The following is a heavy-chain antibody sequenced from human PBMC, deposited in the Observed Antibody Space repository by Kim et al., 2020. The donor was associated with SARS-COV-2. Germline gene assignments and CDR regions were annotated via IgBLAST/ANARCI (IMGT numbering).Heavy chain of an antibody. J-gene: IGHJ6*02. D-gene: IGHD3-22*01. V-gene: IGHV2-5*02. CDR1: GFSLSTSGVG. CDR3: AHRAWDSSGYYYGYYYYGMDV. CDR2: IYWDDDK. Sequence: SGPTLVNPTQTLTLTCTFSGFSLSTSGVGVGWIRQPPGKALEWLALIYWDDDKRYSPSLKSRLTITKDTSKNQVVLTMTNMDPVDTATYYCAHRAWDSSGYYYGYYYYGMDVWGQGTTVTVSS.